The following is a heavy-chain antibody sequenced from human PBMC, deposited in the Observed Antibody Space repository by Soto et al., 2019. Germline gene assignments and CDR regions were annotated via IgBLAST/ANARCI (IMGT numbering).Heavy chain of an antibody. D-gene: IGHD3-22*01. J-gene: IGHJ4*02. CDR1: GGLFSSYA. V-gene: IGHV1-69*13. CDR3: ARGGSGYVWFNEF. Sequence: VKVSCKASGGLFSSYAISWVRQAPGQGLEWMGGIIPVFSTAYYAQKFQGRVTITADESTNTAYMELSSLRSEDTAMYYCARGGSGYVWFNEFWGQGSLVTVSS. CDR2: IIPVFSTA.